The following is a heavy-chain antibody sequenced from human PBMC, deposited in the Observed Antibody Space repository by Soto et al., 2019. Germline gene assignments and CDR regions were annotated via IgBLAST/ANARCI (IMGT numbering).Heavy chain of an antibody. J-gene: IGHJ4*02. D-gene: IGHD2-2*01. CDR1: EGTFSTFT. V-gene: IGHV1-69*02. CDR3: ASGASYCSSTSCYLDY. CDR2: IIPILGIA. Sequence: QVQLVQSGAEVKKPGSSVKVSGKASEGTFSTFTISGVRQAPGQGLDWMGRIIPILGIANYAQKFQGRVTITADKSTSTAYMELSSLRSEDTAVYYCASGASYCSSTSCYLDYWGQGTLVTVSS.